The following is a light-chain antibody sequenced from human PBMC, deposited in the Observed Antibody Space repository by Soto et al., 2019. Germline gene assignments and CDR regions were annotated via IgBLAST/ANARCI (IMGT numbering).Light chain of an antibody. CDR2: DAS. CDR1: QSVNSN. V-gene: IGKV3-15*01. Sequence: EIVMTQSPATLSVSPGERATLSCRASQSVNSNLAWYRQKPGQAPRLLISDASTRATGVPARFSGSGSGTEFTHTISSLQSEDSGIYYCQQYNFWPPLTFGGGTKVEIK. CDR3: QQYNFWPPLT. J-gene: IGKJ4*01.